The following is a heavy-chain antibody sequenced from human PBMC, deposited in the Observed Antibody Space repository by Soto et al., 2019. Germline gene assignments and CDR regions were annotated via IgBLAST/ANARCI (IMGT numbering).Heavy chain of an antibody. J-gene: IGHJ4*02. CDR3: ARAAVPAAIWGVDY. CDR2: INPNSGGT. CDR1: GYTFTGYY. Sequence: ASVKVSCKASGYTFTGYYMHWVRQAPGQGLEWMGWINPNSGGTNYAQKFQGRVTMTRDTSISTAYMELSRLRSDDTAVYYCARAAVPAAIWGVDYWGQGTLVTVSS. V-gene: IGHV1-2*02. D-gene: IGHD2-2*02.